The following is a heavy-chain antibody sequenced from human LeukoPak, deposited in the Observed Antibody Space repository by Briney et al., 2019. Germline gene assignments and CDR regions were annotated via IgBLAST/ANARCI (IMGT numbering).Heavy chain of an antibody. V-gene: IGHV3-15*01. J-gene: IGHJ4*02. CDR2: VKRETEGRAT. CDR3: ANEDWEKGDY. D-gene: IGHD1-1*01. CDR1: GLSFRDAW. Sequence: GGSLRLSCTASGLSFRDAWWVWVRQAPGKGLEWVGRVKRETEGRATDYAAPVKGRFIISRDDSTYTVHLQMSSLKIEDTAIYYCANEDWEKGDYWGQGTPVTIST.